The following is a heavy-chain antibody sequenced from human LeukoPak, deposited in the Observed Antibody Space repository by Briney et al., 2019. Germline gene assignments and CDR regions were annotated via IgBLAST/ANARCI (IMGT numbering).Heavy chain of an antibody. V-gene: IGHV1-2*02. CDR2: INPNSGGT. D-gene: IGHD3-9*01. J-gene: IGHJ4*02. Sequence: ASVKVSCKASGYTFTGYYKHWVRQAPGQGLEWMGWINPNSGGTNYAQKFQGRVTMTRDTSISTAYMELSRLRSDDTAVYYCAGDFEFETGHYYWGQGTLVTVSS. CDR1: GYTFTGYY. CDR3: AGDFEFETGHYY.